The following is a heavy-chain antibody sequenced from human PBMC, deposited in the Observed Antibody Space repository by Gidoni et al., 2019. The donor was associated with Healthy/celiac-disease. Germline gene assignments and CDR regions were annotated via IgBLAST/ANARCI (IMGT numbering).Heavy chain of an antibody. CDR3: ARDGTATRYFDY. D-gene: IGHD5-12*01. J-gene: IGHJ4*02. CDR2: ISYDGSNK. CDR1: GFTFSSYA. V-gene: IGHV3-30-3*01. Sequence: QVQLVESGGGVVQPGRFLRPSCAASGFTFSSYAMHWVRQAPGKGLEWVAVISYDGSNKYYADSVKGRFTISRDNSKNTLYLQMNSLRAEDTAVYYCARDGTATRYFDYWGQGTLVTVSS.